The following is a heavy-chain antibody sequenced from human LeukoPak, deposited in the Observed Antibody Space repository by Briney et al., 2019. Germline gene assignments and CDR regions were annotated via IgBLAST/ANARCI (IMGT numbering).Heavy chain of an antibody. D-gene: IGHD1-26*01. CDR2: INPSGGST. CDR3: ASSGRELSSDY. CDR1: GYTFTSYY. V-gene: IGHV1-46*01. Sequence: EASVKVSCKASGYTFTSYYMHWVRQAPGQGLEWMGIINPSGGSTSYAQKFQGRVTMTRDMSTSTAYMELSSLRSEDTAVYYCASSGRELSSDYWGQGTLVTVSS. J-gene: IGHJ4*02.